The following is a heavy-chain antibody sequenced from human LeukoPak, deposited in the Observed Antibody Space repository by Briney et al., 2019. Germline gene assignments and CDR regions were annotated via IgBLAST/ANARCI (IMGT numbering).Heavy chain of an antibody. CDR3: AREGGSSWGMAFDY. V-gene: IGHV4-4*07. CDR2: IYTSGST. CDR1: GGSISSYY. J-gene: IGHJ4*02. D-gene: IGHD6-13*01. Sequence: SETLSLTCTVSGGSISSYYWSWIRQPAGKGLEWIGRIYTSGSTNYKPSLKSRVTMSVDTSKNQFSLKLSSVTAADTAVYYCAREGGSSWGMAFDYWGQGTLVTVSS.